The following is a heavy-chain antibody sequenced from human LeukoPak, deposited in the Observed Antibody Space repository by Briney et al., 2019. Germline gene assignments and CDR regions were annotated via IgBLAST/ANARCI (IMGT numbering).Heavy chain of an antibody. J-gene: IGHJ4*02. Sequence: SETLSLTCTVSGGSISSYYWSWIRQPPGKGLEWIGYIYYSGSTNYNPSLKSRVTISVDTSKNQFSLKLSSVTAADTAVYYCARAGGGCSGGSCYSYYFDYWGQGTLVTASS. CDR1: GGSISSYY. CDR3: ARAGGGCSGGSCYSYYFDY. CDR2: IYYSGST. V-gene: IGHV4-59*01. D-gene: IGHD2-15*01.